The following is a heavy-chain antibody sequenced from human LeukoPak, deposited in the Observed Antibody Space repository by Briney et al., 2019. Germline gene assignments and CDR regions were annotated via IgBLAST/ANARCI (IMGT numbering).Heavy chain of an antibody. CDR1: GGSFSGYY. Sequence: PTETLSLTCAVYGGSFSGYYWSWIRQPPGKGLEWIGEINHSGSTNYNPSLKSRVTISVDTPKNQFSLKLSSVTAADTAVYYCARSEALEFDIWGQGTMVTVSS. V-gene: IGHV4-34*01. CDR3: ARSEALEFDI. J-gene: IGHJ3*02. D-gene: IGHD1-1*01. CDR2: INHSGST.